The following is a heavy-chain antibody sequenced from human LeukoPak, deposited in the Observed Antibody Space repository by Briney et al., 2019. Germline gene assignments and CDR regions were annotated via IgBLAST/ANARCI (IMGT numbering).Heavy chain of an antibody. CDR2: ISSSSSYI. CDR1: GFTFSSYS. J-gene: IGHJ4*02. Sequence: GGSLRLSCAASGFTFSSYSMNWVRQAPGKGLEWVSSISSSSSYIYYADSVKGRFTISRDNAKNSLYLQMNSLRAEDTAVYYCARLAGATVLFDYWGQGTLVTVSS. V-gene: IGHV3-21*01. CDR3: ARLAGATVLFDY. D-gene: IGHD6-25*01.